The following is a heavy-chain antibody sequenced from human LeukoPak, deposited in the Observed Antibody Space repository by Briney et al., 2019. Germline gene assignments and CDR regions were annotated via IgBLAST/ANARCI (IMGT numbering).Heavy chain of an antibody. J-gene: IGHJ4*02. D-gene: IGHD3-10*01. CDR2: IYYSGST. CDR1: GGSISSGGYY. Sequence: PSQTLSLTCTVSGGSISSGGYYWSWIRQHPGKGLEWIGYIYYSGSTNYNPSLKSRVTISVDTSKNQFSLKLSSVTAADTAVYYCAASSGFGELSRFDYWGQGTLVTVSS. CDR3: AASSGFGELSRFDY. V-gene: IGHV4-31*03.